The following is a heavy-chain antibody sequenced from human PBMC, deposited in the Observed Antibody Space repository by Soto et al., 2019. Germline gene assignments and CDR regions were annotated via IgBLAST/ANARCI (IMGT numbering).Heavy chain of an antibody. CDR1: GYSFTSYW. CDR2: IYPGDSDT. V-gene: IGHV5-51*01. J-gene: IGHJ6*02. CDR3: ARQVVATRDYYYGMDV. Sequence: LGESLKISCKGSGYSFTSYWIGWVRQMPGKGLEWMGIIYPGDSDTRYSPSFQGQVTISADKSISTAYLQWSSLKASDTAMYYCARQVVATRDYYYGMDVWGQGTTVTVSS. D-gene: IGHD5-12*01.